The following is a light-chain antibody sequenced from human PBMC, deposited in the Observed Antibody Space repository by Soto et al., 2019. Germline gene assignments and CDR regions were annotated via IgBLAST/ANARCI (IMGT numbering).Light chain of an antibody. CDR3: QQYNNWWT. J-gene: IGKJ1*01. CDR2: GAS. V-gene: IGKV3-15*01. CDR1: QSVSSS. Sequence: EIVMTQSPATLSVSPGERATLSCRASQSVSSSLAWYQQKPGQAPRLLIYGASTRATGIAARFSGSGSGTEFTLTISSRQSEDFAVYYCQQYNNWWTFGQGTKVEVK.